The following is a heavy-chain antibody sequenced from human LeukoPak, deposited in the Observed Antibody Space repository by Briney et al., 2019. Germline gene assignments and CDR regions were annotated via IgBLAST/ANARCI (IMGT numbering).Heavy chain of an antibody. CDR1: GGSVNSDNYY. CDR3: ARDVGFD. Sequence: SETLSLTCTVSGGSVNSDNYYWSWIRQPPGRGLEWIGYIFYTGSTNYNPSLKSRVTISVDASKNQFSLKVSSVTAADTAVYYCARDVGFDWGQGTLVTVSS. J-gene: IGHJ4*02. V-gene: IGHV4-61*01. CDR2: IFYTGST. D-gene: IGHD6-25*01.